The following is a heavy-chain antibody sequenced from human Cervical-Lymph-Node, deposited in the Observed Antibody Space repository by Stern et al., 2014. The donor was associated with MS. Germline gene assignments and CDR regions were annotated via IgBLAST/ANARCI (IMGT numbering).Heavy chain of an antibody. CDR2: LIPMFGLA. CDR3: ARDGSNPFDV. J-gene: IGHJ3*01. V-gene: IGHV1-69*01. Sequence: QMQLVQSGAEVKKPGSSVKVSCKASGGTFSNYAINWVRQAPGQGLEWMGGLIPMFGLANYAQKFQGRVTISADESTTTAYMEMSSLTSDDTAVYYCARDGSNPFDVWGQGTLVTVSS. D-gene: IGHD5-24*01. CDR1: GGTFSNYA.